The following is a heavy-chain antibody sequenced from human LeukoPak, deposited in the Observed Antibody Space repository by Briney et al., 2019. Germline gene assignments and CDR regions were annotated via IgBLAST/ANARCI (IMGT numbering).Heavy chain of an antibody. Sequence: SETLSLTCTVSNGSISSHYWSWIRQPPGKGLEWIGYIYYTGSTYYNPSLKSRVTMTVDMPKKQFSLKLSSVTAADTAVYYCARDLVVREGSDIFDIWGQGTMVTVSS. CDR1: NGSISSHY. CDR2: IYYTGST. V-gene: IGHV4-59*11. J-gene: IGHJ3*02. D-gene: IGHD3-10*01. CDR3: ARDLVVREGSDIFDI.